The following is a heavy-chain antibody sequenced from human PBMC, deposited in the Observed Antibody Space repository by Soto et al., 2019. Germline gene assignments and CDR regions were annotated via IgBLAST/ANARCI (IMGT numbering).Heavy chain of an antibody. CDR2: ISVGGGNT. J-gene: IGHJ4*02. CDR1: GFTFSSYA. D-gene: IGHD3-16*01. V-gene: IGHV3-23*01. CDR3: AKRAGGSSCPFDY. Sequence: EVQLLESGGGLVQPGGSLRLSCAASGFTFSSYAMNWVRQAPGKGLEWVSGISVGGGNTYYADSVKGRFTISRDNSQNTLYLQMNSLRAEDTAVYFCAKRAGGSSCPFDYWGQGTLVTVSS.